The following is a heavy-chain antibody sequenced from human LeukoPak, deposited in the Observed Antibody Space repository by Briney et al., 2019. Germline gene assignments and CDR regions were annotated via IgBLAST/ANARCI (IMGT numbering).Heavy chain of an antibody. CDR3: ARGEYYDFWSGYYTGIDY. V-gene: IGHV3-23*01. CDR1: GFTFSNYA. CDR2: LSGSGATT. Sequence: PGGSLRLSCAASGFTFSNYAMIWVRQAPGKGLEWVSALSGSGATTYYADSVKGRFTISRDNSKRTLYLQMNSLRAEDTAVYYCARGEYYDFWSGYYTGIDYWGQGTLVTVSS. D-gene: IGHD3-3*01. J-gene: IGHJ4*02.